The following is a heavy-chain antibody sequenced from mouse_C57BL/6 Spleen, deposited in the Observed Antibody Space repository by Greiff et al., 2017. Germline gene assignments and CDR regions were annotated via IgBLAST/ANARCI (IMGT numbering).Heavy chain of an antibody. D-gene: IGHD2-3*01. J-gene: IGHJ4*01. CDR3: ARDRDGYLMDY. V-gene: IGHV5-16*01. CDR2: INYDGSST. CDR1: GFTFSDYY. Sequence: EVQLVESEGGLVQPGSSMKLSCTASGFTFSDYYMAWVRQVPEKGLEWVANINYDGSSTYYLDSLKSRFIISRDNAKNILYLQMSSLKSEDTATYYCARDRDGYLMDYWGQGTSVTVSS.